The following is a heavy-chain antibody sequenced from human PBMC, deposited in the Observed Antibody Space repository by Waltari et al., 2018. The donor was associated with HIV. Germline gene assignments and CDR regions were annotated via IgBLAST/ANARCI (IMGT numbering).Heavy chain of an antibody. Sequence: EVQLVESGGGLVQPGGSLRLSCAASGFTFSRYWMHWVRQAPGKGLVWVSRINSDGSNTDYAASVSGRITISRDNAKNTLYLEMNSLRAEDTAVYYCARGLSLGDRYRIDYFHYWGQGALVTVSS. V-gene: IGHV3-74*01. CDR1: GFTFSRYW. D-gene: IGHD4-17*01. CDR3: ARGLSLGDRYRIDYFHY. J-gene: IGHJ4*02. CDR2: INSDGSNT.